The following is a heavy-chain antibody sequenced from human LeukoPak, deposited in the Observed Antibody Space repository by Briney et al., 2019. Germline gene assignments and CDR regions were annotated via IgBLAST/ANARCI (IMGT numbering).Heavy chain of an antibody. Sequence: SETLSLTCTVSGGSISNTTYYWGWIRQPPGKGLEWIGSVSFNGNTYYNPSLNSRVTISVDTSKNQLSLKLSSVTAADTAVYYCSRCVTTVIDSWGQGTLVTVSS. CDR2: VSFNGNT. CDR3: SRCVTTVIDS. V-gene: IGHV4-39*07. CDR1: GGSISNTTYY. J-gene: IGHJ4*02. D-gene: IGHD4-11*01.